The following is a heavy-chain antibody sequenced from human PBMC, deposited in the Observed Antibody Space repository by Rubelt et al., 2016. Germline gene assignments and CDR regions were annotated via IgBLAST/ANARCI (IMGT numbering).Heavy chain of an antibody. CDR3: ARESYSSSSFYYFDY. J-gene: IGHJ4*02. Sequence: GGGLVKPGGSLRLSCAASGFTFSDYYMNWVRQAPGKGLEWVSSISSSSSYIYYADSVTVRFTISRDNAKNSLYLQMNRLRAEDTAVYYCARESYSSSSFYYFDYWGQGTLVTVSS. CDR1: GFTFSDYY. V-gene: IGHV3-11*06. D-gene: IGHD6-6*01. CDR2: ISSSSSYI.